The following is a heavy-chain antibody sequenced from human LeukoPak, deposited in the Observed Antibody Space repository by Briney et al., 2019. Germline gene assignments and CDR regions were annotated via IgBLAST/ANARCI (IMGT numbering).Heavy chain of an antibody. D-gene: IGHD6-13*01. J-gene: IGHJ4*02. CDR3: ARAGHSSTWTNFDY. CDR2: IYYSGST. CDR1: GDSISSYY. Sequence: SETLSLTCTVSGDSISSYYWSWIRQPPGKGLEWIGYIYYSGSTIYNPSLKSRVTMSLDTSKNQFSLKLRSVTAADTAVYYCARAGHSSTWTNFDYWGQGTLVTVSS. V-gene: IGHV4-59*01.